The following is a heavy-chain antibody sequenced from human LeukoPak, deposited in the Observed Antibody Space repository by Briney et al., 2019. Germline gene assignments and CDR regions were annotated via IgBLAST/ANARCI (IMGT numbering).Heavy chain of an antibody. V-gene: IGHV4-31*03. CDR3: ASLFGGWRHFYFAY. Sequence: SENLSLTCTVSGGSISSGGYYWSWIRQHPGKGLEWIGFIYGSGSTYYKSSLKSRVTISVDTSKNQFSLKLTSVTAADTAVYYCASLFGGWRHFYFAYWGQGTPVSVSS. CDR1: GGSISSGGYY. D-gene: IGHD6-19*01. J-gene: IGHJ4*02. CDR2: IYGSGST.